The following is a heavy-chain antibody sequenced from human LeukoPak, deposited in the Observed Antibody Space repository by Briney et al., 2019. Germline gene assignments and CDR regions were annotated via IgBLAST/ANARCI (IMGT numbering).Heavy chain of an antibody. J-gene: IGHJ6*03. D-gene: IGHD6-13*01. Sequence: GGSLRLSCAASGFTFSSYSMNWVRQAPGKGLEWVSSISGSSYYIYYADSVKGRFTISRDNAKNSLYLQMNSLRAEDTAVYYCAKDFDGSTWFGRNYMDVWGKGTTVTVSS. V-gene: IGHV3-21*01. CDR2: ISGSSYYI. CDR3: AKDFDGSTWFGRNYMDV. CDR1: GFTFSSYS.